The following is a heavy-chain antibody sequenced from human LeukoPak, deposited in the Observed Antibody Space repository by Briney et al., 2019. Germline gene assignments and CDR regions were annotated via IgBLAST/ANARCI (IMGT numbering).Heavy chain of an antibody. J-gene: IGHJ4*02. V-gene: IGHV3-11*01. Sequence: GGSLRLSCAASGFTFSDYYMSWIRQAPGKGLEWVSYISSSGSTIYYADSVKGRFTISRDNAKNSLYLQMNSLRAEDMALYYCAKDIAAAGLSGLDYWGQGTLVTVSS. D-gene: IGHD6-13*01. CDR1: GFTFSDYY. CDR2: ISSSGSTI. CDR3: AKDIAAAGLSGLDY.